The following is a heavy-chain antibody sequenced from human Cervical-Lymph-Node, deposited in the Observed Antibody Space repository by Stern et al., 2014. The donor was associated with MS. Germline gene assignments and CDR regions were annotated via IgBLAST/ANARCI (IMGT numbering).Heavy chain of an antibody. CDR3: ARARGVNAFDI. J-gene: IGHJ3*02. CDR1: GYTFTSYY. CDR2: INPSGGST. D-gene: IGHD3-10*01. Sequence: QVQLVQSGAEVKKPGASVKVSCKASGYTFTSYYMHWVRQAPGQGLEWMGIINPSGGSTSYAQKFQGRVTMTRDTSTSTVYMELSSMRSEDTAVYYCARARGVNAFDIWGQGTMVTVSS. V-gene: IGHV1-46*01.